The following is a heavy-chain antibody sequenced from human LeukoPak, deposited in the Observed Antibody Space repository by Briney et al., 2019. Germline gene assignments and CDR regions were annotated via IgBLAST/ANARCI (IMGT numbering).Heavy chain of an antibody. CDR1: GFTVSSNY. V-gene: IGHV3-66*01. D-gene: IGHD2-15*01. CDR3: ARVTGYCSGGSCYKGPLGY. Sequence: PGGSLRLSCAASGFTVSSNYMSSVRQAPGKGLEWVSVIYSGGSTYYADSVKGRFTISRDNSKNTLYLQMNSLRAEDTAVYYCARVTGYCSGGSCYKGPLGYWGQGTLVTVSS. CDR2: IYSGGST. J-gene: IGHJ4*02.